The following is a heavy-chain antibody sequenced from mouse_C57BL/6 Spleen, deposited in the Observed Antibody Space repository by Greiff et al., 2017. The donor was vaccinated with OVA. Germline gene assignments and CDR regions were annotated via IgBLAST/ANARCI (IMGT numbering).Heavy chain of an antibody. V-gene: IGHV1-59*01. CDR1: GYTFTSYW. CDR2: IDPSDSYT. J-gene: IGHJ2*01. D-gene: IGHD2-3*01. Sequence: QVQLQQPGAELVRPGTSVKLSCKASGYTFTSYWMHWVKQRPGQGLEWIGVIDPSDSYTNYNQKFKGKATLTVDTSSSTAYMQLSSLTSEDSAVYYCARNGDGYRDYWGQGTTLTVSS. CDR3: ARNGDGYRDY.